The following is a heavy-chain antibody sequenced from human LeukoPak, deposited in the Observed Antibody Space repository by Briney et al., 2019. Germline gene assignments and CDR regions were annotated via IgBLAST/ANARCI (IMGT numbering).Heavy chain of an antibody. D-gene: IGHD3-3*01. V-gene: IGHV4-59*01. J-gene: IGHJ4*02. CDR3: ARGPSGYAHDY. CDR2: IYYSGST. Sequence: SETLSLTCTVSGGSISSYYWSWIRQPPGKGLEWIGYIYYSGSTNYNPSLKRRVTISVDTSKNQFSLKLSSVTADDTAVYYCARGPSGYAHDYWGQGTLVTVSS. CDR1: GGSISSYY.